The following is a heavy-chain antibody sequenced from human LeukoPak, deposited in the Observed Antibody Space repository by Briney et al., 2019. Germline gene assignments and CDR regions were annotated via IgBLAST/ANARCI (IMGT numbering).Heavy chain of an antibody. V-gene: IGHV1-2*02. CDR1: GYTFTGYY. J-gene: IGHJ3*02. D-gene: IGHD3-3*01. Sequence: ASVKVSCKASGYTFTGYYIHWVRQAPGQGLEWMGWINPNSGGTNYAQKFQGRVTMTRDTSISTAYMELSRLRSDDTAVYYCARDTGPVLRFLEWLLYSDAFDIWGQGTMVTVSS. CDR3: ARDTGPVLRFLEWLLYSDAFDI. CDR2: INPNSGGT.